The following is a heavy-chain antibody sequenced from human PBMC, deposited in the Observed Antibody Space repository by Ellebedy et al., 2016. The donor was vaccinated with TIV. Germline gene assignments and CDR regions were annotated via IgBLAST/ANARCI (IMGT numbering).Heavy chain of an antibody. CDR1: GGSIRSYY. CDR2: IYPGETI. D-gene: IGHD3-22*01. CDR3: ARGGNYYEGNWFDP. J-gene: IGHJ5*02. V-gene: IGHV4-4*07. Sequence: SETLSLTCTVSGGSIRSYYWNWIRQAAGKGLEWIGRIYPGETINYNPSLKSRITMSVDTSKNQISLKLSSVTAADTGVYYCARGGNYYEGNWFDPWGQGTLVTVSS.